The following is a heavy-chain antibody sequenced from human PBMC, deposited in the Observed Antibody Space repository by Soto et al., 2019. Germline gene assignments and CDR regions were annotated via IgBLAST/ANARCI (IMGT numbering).Heavy chain of an antibody. CDR3: ASSLLTPFDY. CDR2: INSDGSST. V-gene: IGHV3-74*01. Sequence: GGSLRLSCAASGFTFSDYWMHWVRQAPGKGLVWVSRINSDGSSTFYADSVKGRFTISRDNAKNTLYLQMKSLRAEDTAVYYCASSLLTPFDYWGQGTLVTVSS. J-gene: IGHJ4*02. CDR1: GFTFSDYW. D-gene: IGHD7-27*01.